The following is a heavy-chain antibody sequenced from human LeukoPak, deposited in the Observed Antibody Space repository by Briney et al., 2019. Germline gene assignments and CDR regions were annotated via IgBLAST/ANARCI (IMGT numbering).Heavy chain of an antibody. D-gene: IGHD3-3*01. V-gene: IGHV4-59*01. CDR1: GGSISSYY. CDR2: IYYSGIT. CDR3: ASYPAYYDFWSGYRNNYYHYGMDV. Sequence: PSETLSLTCTVSGGSISSYYWSWIRQPPGKGLEWIGYIYYSGITNYNPSLKSRVTISVDTSKNQFSLKLSSVTAADTAVYYCASYPAYYDFWSGYRNNYYHYGMDVWGQGTTVTVSS. J-gene: IGHJ6*02.